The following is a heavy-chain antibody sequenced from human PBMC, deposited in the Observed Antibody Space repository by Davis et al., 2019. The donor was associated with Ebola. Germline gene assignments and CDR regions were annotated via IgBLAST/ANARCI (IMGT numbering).Heavy chain of an antibody. Sequence: AASVKVSCKASGYTFTSYAMNWVRQAPGQGLEWMGWINTNTGNPTYAQGFTGRFVFSLDTSVSTAYLQISSLKAEDTAVYYCARGRYFDWLLYDTGGGFLDYWGQGTLVTVSS. CDR1: GYTFTSYA. CDR2: INTNTGNP. D-gene: IGHD3-9*01. V-gene: IGHV7-4-1*02. J-gene: IGHJ4*02. CDR3: ARGRYFDWLLYDTGGGFLDY.